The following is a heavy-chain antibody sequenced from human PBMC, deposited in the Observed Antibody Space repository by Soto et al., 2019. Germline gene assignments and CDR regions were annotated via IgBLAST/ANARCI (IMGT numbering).Heavy chain of an antibody. CDR3: ARDPNIVATITAIYYYYGMDV. CDR2: INSDGSST. V-gene: IGHV3-74*01. CDR1: GFTFSSYW. D-gene: IGHD5-12*01. Sequence: GSLRLSCAASGFTFSSYWMHWVRQAPGKGLVWVSRINSDGSSTSYADSVKGRFTISRDNAKNTLYLQMNSLRAEDTAVYYCARDPNIVATITAIYYYYGMDVWGQGTTVTVSS. J-gene: IGHJ6*02.